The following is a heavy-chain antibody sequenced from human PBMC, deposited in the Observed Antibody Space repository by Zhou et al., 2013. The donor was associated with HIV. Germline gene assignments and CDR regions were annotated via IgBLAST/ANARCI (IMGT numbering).Heavy chain of an antibody. CDR1: GYTFINYG. Sequence: VQLLQSGTEVKKPGASVKVSCKASGYTFINYGITWVRQAPGQGLEWMGWINTYNGDRKYLQKFQGRVTMTTNTSTNTVYMELRSLRSDDTAVYYCARDDPYCSGGICYPIYYHGMDVWGRRDHGHRLL. D-gene: IGHD2-15*01. V-gene: IGHV1-18*01. J-gene: IGHJ6*02. CDR2: INTYNGDR. CDR3: ARDDPYCSGGICYPIYYHGMDV.